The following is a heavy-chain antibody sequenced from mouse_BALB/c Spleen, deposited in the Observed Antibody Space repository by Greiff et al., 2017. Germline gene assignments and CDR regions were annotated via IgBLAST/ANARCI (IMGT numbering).Heavy chain of an antibody. Sequence: VQLQQSGPGLVAPSQSLSITCTVSGFSLTGYGVNWVRQPPGKGLEWLGMIWGDGSTDYNSALKSRLSISKDNSKSQVFLKMNSLQTDDTARYYCARGGYYGSSYGYYAMDYWGQGTSVTVSS. CDR1: GFSLTGYG. D-gene: IGHD1-1*01. V-gene: IGHV2-6-7*01. CDR2: IWGDGST. CDR3: ARGGYYGSSYGYYAMDY. J-gene: IGHJ4*01.